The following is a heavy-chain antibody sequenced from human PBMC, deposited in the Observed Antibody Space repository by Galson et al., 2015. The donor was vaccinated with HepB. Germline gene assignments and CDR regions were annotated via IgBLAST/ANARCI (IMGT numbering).Heavy chain of an antibody. Sequence: SLRLSCAASGFTFSLYAMSWVRQAPGKGRDWVSSIGGIFDTTYYADSVRGRFTISRDKSTNTLYLQMNSLRAEDTAVYYCAKDRWIPGDSSSGLDYWGQGILVTVSS. CDR3: AKDRWIPGDSSSGLDY. V-gene: IGHV3-23*01. CDR1: GFTFSLYA. CDR2: IGGIFDTT. J-gene: IGHJ4*02. D-gene: IGHD6-6*01.